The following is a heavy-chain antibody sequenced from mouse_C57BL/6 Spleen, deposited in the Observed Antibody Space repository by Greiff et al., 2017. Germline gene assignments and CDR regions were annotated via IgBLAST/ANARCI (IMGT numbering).Heavy chain of an antibody. CDR1: GYTFTSYW. D-gene: IGHD3-2*02. CDR3: ARRRLRVPFAY. CDR2: IYPSDSET. J-gene: IGHJ3*01. Sequence: QVQLQQPGAELVRPGSSVKLSCKASGYTFTSYWMDWVKQRPGQGLEWIGNIYPSDSETHYNQKFKDKATVTVDKSSSTASMQLSSLTSEDSAVYYCARRRLRVPFAYGGQGTLVTVSA. V-gene: IGHV1-61*01.